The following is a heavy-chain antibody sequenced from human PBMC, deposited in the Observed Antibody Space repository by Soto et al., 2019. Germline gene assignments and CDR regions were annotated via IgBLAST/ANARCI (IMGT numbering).Heavy chain of an antibody. Sequence: GASVKVSCKASGYTFIDYYMHWVRQAPGQGFEWMGRISPRSGGTNYAQKFQGRVTMTRDTSLNTAYMELSSLISEDTAVYYCARPPGYISDWYYFDLWGQGTLVTVSS. CDR2: ISPRSGGT. V-gene: IGHV1-2*02. CDR3: ARPPGYISDWYYFDL. J-gene: IGHJ4*02. CDR1: GYTFIDYY. D-gene: IGHD3-9*01.